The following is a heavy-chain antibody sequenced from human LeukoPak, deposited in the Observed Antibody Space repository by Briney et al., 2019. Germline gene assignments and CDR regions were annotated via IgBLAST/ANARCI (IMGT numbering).Heavy chain of an antibody. Sequence: PGGSLRLSCAASGFTFSSYAMSWVRQAPGKGLEWVSAISGSGGSTYYADSVKGRFTISRDNSKNTLYLQMNSLRAEDTAVYYCARDSYDILTGYYKRFDYWGQGTLVTVSS. D-gene: IGHD3-9*01. CDR3: ARDSYDILTGYYKRFDY. J-gene: IGHJ4*02. CDR2: ISGSGGST. CDR1: GFTFSSYA. V-gene: IGHV3-23*01.